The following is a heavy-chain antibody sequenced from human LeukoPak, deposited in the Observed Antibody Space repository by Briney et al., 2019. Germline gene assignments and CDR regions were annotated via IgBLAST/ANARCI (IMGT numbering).Heavy chain of an antibody. CDR3: ARPTVGYNWYYYYGMDV. CDR1: GFTFSSYS. Sequence: PGGSLRLSCAASGFTFSSYSMSWIRQAPGKGLEWVSYISSSGSTIYYADSVKGRFTISRDNAKNSLYLQMNSLRAEDTAVYYCARPTVGYNWYYYYGMDVWGQGTTVTVSS. CDR2: ISSSGSTI. D-gene: IGHD5-24*01. V-gene: IGHV3-48*04. J-gene: IGHJ6*02.